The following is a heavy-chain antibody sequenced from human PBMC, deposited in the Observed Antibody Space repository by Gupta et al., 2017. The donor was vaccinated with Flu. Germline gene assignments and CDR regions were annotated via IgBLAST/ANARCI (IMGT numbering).Heavy chain of an antibody. CDR3: DCSGYGTIDI. Sequence: EVQMLESGGGLVQPGGSLRLSCAASGFTFSDHAMTWVRQAPGKGLEWASGISNSGSSTYYADSVKGRFTVSRDNSKNTLYXQXNSLRAXDTDVYYCDCSGYGTIDIGGQGTMVTVSS. J-gene: IGHJ3*02. CDR2: ISNSGSST. V-gene: IGHV3-23*01. CDR1: GFTFSDHA. D-gene: IGHD3-22*01.